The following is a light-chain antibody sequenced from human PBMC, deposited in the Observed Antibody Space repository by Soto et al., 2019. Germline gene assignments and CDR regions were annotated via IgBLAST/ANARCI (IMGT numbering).Light chain of an antibody. CDR2: GVF. J-gene: IGKJ4*01. CDR3: QQYSQWPLT. CDR1: QSVTSN. Sequence: EIVMTQSPATLSVSPGERATLSCRASQSVTSNLAWYQQKPGQAPRLLMYGVFTRATGIPARFGGSGSATEFTLTISSLQSEDFAVYYCQQYSQWPLTFGGGTKVEIK. V-gene: IGKV3-15*01.